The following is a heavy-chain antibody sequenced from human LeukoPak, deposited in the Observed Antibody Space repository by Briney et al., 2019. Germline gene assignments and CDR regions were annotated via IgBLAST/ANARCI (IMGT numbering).Heavy chain of an antibody. V-gene: IGHV3-21*01. J-gene: IGHJ4*02. Sequence: GGSLRLSCAASAFSLNAYNMNWVRQAPGKGLEWVSSISSSSSYIYYADSVKGRFTISRDNAKNSLYLQMNSLRAEDTAVYYCARDGSVTTVTTGDYWGQGTLVTVSS. D-gene: IGHD4-17*01. CDR1: AFSLNAYN. CDR2: ISSSSSYI. CDR3: ARDGSVTTVTTGDY.